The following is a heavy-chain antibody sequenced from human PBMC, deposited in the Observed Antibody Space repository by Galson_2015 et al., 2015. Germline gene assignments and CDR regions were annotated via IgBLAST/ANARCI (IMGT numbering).Heavy chain of an antibody. D-gene: IGHD2-2*01. Sequence: SVKVSCKASGYTFTSYDINWVRQAIGQGLEWMRWMNPSSGNTGYAQKFQGRVTMTRNTSISTAYMELSSLRSEDTAVYYCARRNVVSTPDYWGQGTLVTVSS. V-gene: IGHV1-8*01. CDR2: MNPSSGNT. J-gene: IGHJ4*02. CDR1: GYTFTSYD. CDR3: ARRNVVSTPDY.